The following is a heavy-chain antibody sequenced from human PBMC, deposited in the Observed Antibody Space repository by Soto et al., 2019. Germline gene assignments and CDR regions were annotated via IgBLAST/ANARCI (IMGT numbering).Heavy chain of an antibody. CDR1: GGTFSSYA. Sequence: SVKVSCKASGGTFSSYAISWVRQAPGQGLEWMGGIIPIFGTANYAQKFQGRVTITADESTSTAYMELSSLRSEDTAVHYCARGYCSSTSCYRPSYYYYGMDVWGQGTTVTV. V-gene: IGHV1-69*13. CDR3: ARGYCSSTSCYRPSYYYYGMDV. CDR2: IIPIFGTA. D-gene: IGHD2-2*02. J-gene: IGHJ6*02.